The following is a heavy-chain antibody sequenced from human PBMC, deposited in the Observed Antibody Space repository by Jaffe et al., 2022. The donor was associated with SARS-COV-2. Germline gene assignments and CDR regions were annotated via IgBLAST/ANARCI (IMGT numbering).Heavy chain of an antibody. V-gene: IGHV4-59*01. D-gene: IGHD6-19*01. CDR2: IYYSGST. CDR3: ASAGIAVAGTAPYFDY. CDR1: GGSISSYY. Sequence: QVQLQESGPGLVKPSETLSLTCTVSGGSISSYYWSWIRQPPGKGLEWIGYIYYSGSTNYNPSLKSRVTISVDTSKNQFSLKLSSVTAADTAVYYCASAGIAVAGTAPYFDYWGQGTLVTVSS. J-gene: IGHJ4*02.